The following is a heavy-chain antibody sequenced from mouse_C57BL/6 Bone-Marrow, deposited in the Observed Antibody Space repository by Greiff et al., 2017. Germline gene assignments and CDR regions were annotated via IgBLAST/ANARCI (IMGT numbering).Heavy chain of an antibody. D-gene: IGHD2-2*01. Sequence: VQLQQSGAELARPGASVKLSCKASGYTFTSYGISWVKQRTGQGLEWIGEIYPRSGNTYYNEKFKGKATLTADKSSSTAYMELRSLTSEDSAVYFCAREGGYAAYFDYWGQGTTLTVSS. V-gene: IGHV1-81*01. CDR1: GYTFTSYG. CDR2: IYPRSGNT. CDR3: AREGGYAAYFDY. J-gene: IGHJ2*01.